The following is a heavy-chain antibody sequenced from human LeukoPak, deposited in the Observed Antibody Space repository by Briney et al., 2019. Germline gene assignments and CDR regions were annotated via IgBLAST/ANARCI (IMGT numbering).Heavy chain of an antibody. CDR1: GYTFTSYD. D-gene: IGHD1-1*01. J-gene: IGHJ4*02. V-gene: IGHV1-8*01. Sequence: ASVKVSCKASGYTFTSYDINWVRQATGQGLEWMGWMNPNSGNTGNAQKFQGRVTMTRNTSISTAYMELSSLRSEDTAVYYCARGQTMPLDYWGQGTLVTVAS. CDR3: ARGQTMPLDY. CDR2: MNPNSGNT.